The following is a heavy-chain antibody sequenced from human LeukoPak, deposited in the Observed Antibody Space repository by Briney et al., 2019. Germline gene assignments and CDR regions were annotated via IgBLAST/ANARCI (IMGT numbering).Heavy chain of an antibody. CDR1: GFTFDDYA. Sequence: AGGSLRLSCAASGFTFDDYAMHWVRQAPGKGLEWVSLISGDGGSTYYADSVKGRFTISRDNSKNSLYLQMNSLRTEDTALYYCAKDIRKDSYYDILTGTFDYWGQRTLVTVSS. J-gene: IGHJ4*02. CDR3: AKDIRKDSYYDILTGTFDY. CDR2: ISGDGGST. V-gene: IGHV3-43*02. D-gene: IGHD3-9*01.